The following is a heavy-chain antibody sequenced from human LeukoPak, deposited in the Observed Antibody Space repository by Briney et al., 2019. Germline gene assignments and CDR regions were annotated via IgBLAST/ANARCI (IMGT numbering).Heavy chain of an antibody. CDR3: ARVYNWTYRYMDV. Sequence: ASVKVSCKASGYTFTGYYMHWVRQAPGQGLEWVGWINPNSGGTNYAQKFQGTVSLTRDTSLSTAYMEMSRLRYDDTAVYCCARVYNWTYRYMDVWGKGTTVTVSS. CDR2: INPNSGGT. D-gene: IGHD1-7*01. J-gene: IGHJ6*03. V-gene: IGHV1-2*02. CDR1: GYTFTGYY.